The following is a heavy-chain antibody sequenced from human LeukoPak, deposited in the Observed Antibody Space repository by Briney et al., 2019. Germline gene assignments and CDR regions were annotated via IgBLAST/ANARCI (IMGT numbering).Heavy chain of an antibody. CDR3: AGDSRGYSGYDSGVNWFDP. V-gene: IGHV3-21*01. J-gene: IGHJ5*02. Sequence: PGGSLRLSCAASGFTFSSYSMNWVRQAPGKGLEWVSSISSSSSYIYYADSVKGRFTISRDNAKNSLYLQMNSLRAEDTAVYYCAGDSRGYSGYDSGVNWFDPWGQGTLVTVSS. CDR1: GFTFSSYS. D-gene: IGHD5-12*01. CDR2: ISSSSSYI.